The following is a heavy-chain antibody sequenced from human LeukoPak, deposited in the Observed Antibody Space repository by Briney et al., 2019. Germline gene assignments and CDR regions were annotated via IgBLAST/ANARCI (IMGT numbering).Heavy chain of an antibody. Sequence: GGSLRLSCAASGSTFTNYWMSWVRQAPGKGLEWVAVISYDGSNKYYADSVKGRFTISRDNSKNTLYLQMNSLRAEDTAVYYCARPEGQWLVKTYYFDYWGQGTLVTVSS. V-gene: IGHV3-30-3*01. CDR3: ARPEGQWLVKTYYFDY. CDR2: ISYDGSNK. J-gene: IGHJ4*02. CDR1: GSTFTNYW. D-gene: IGHD6-19*01.